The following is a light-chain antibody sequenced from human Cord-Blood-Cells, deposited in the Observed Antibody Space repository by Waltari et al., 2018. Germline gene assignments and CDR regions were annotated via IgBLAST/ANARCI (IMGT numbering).Light chain of an antibody. V-gene: IGLV3-27*01. CDR1: VLAKNN. J-gene: IGLJ3*02. Sequence: SYELTQPSSVSVSPGQTARITCSGDVLAKNNARWFQQKPGQAPVLVLYKGSEPPSGIPERFSGSSSGTTVTLTISGAQVEDEADYYCYSAADNNLVFGGGTKLTVL. CDR2: KGS. CDR3: YSAADNNLV.